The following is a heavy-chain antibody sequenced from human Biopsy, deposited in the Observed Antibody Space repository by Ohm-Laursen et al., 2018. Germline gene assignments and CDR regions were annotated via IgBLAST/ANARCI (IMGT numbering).Heavy chain of an antibody. Sequence: PPGTLSLTCAVSGGSFNGYFWSWIRQPPGKGLEWNGDITQSGSTNYSPSLKSRVTITVDTAKKQFSLILRSVTAADTAVYYCARVPLPGIGAAYQGRFLYGMDVWGQGTTVSVSS. CDR3: ARVPLPGIGAAYQGRFLYGMDV. V-gene: IGHV4-34*01. CDR1: GGSFNGYF. D-gene: IGHD6-13*01. CDR2: ITQSGST. J-gene: IGHJ6*02.